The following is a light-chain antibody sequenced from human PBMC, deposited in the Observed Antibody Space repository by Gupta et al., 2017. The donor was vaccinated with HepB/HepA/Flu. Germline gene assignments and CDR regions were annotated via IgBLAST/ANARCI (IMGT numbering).Light chain of an antibody. V-gene: IGLV6-57*02. J-gene: IGLJ3*02. CDR1: SGSVATNY. Sequence: NFMLTQHQSVSKAPGQTVTISCTGTSGSVATNYVQWFQQRPGSTPIIVIYDDSRRPPGVPDRFSGSIEASSNSASLTISGLRTEDEADYYCQSSKNNPWVFGGGTKLTVL. CDR2: DDS. CDR3: QSSKNNPWV.